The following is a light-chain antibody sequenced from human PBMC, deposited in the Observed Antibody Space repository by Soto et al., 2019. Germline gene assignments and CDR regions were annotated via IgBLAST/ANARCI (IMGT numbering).Light chain of an antibody. V-gene: IGKV1-5*03. CDR3: QQYNSYLWT. Sequence: MTPSRATVSGSPGKRATLSCRASQSISSWLAWYQQKPGKAPKFLIYKASTLESGVPSRFSGSGSGTEFTLTISSLQPDDFATYYCQQYNSYLWTFGQGTKVDIK. J-gene: IGKJ1*01. CDR2: KAS. CDR1: QSISSW.